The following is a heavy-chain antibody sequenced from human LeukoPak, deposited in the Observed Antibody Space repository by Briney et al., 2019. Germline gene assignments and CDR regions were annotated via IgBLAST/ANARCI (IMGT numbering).Heavy chain of an antibody. Sequence: SETLSLTCTVSGGSISSYYWSWIRQPPGKGLEWIGYIYYSGSANYNPSLKSRVTISVDTSKNQFSLKLSSVTAADTAVYYCARGGSYKIDPWGQGTLVTVSS. J-gene: IGHJ5*02. V-gene: IGHV4-59*01. CDR2: IYYSGSA. CDR1: GGSISSYY. D-gene: IGHD2-15*01. CDR3: ARGGSYKIDP.